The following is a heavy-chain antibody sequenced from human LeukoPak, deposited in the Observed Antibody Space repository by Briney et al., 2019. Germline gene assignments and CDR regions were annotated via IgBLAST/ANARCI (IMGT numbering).Heavy chain of an antibody. CDR2: INNSGST. J-gene: IGHJ4*02. V-gene: IGHV4-34*01. CDR3: AGGRPGWFLAFYFDY. D-gene: IGHD3-3*01. CDR1: GGSSGDYY. Sequence: PSETLSLTCTVSGGSSGDYYWSWIRQPPGKGLEWIGEINNSGSTNYNPALKSRVTISVDTSKNQFPLRVSSVTAAEPALYCCAGGRPGWFLAFYFDYWGRGIMVTVSS.